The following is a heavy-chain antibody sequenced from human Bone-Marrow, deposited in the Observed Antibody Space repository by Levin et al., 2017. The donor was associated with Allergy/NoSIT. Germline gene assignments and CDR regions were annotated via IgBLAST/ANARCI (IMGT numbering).Heavy chain of an antibody. Sequence: VASVKVSCKASGYTFTSYGISWVRQAPGQGLEWMGWISAYNGNTNYAQKLQGRVTMTTDTSTSTAYMELRSLRSDDTAVYYCARALGGYSGPRRPRKDFDYWGQGTLVTVSS. CDR2: ISAYNGNT. CDR3: ARALGGYSGPRRPRKDFDY. V-gene: IGHV1-18*01. J-gene: IGHJ4*02. CDR1: GYTFTSYG. D-gene: IGHD5-12*01.